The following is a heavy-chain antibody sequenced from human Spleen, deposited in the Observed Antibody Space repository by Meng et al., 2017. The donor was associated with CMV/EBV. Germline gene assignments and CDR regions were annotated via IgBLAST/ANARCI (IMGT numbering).Heavy chain of an antibody. CDR1: GFTFSSYN. J-gene: IGHJ4*02. D-gene: IGHD3-3*01. V-gene: IGHV3-21*01. CDR2: ISSSSSYI. Sequence: CAASGFTFSSYNMTWVRQAPGKGLEWVSSISSSSSYIYYADSVKGRFTISRDNAKNSLFLHMNSLRAEDTAVYYCARNYYDFWSGYDYWGQGTLVTVSS. CDR3: ARNYYDFWSGYDY.